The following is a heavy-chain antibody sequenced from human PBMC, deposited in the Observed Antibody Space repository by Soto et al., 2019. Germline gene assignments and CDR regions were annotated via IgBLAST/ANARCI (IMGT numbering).Heavy chain of an antibody. CDR3: ARLRGIAVAGTGVPPSDY. CDR1: GGTFSSYA. Sequence: QVQLVQSGAEVKKPGSSVKVSCKASGGTFSSYAISWVRQAPGQGLEWMGGIIPIFGTANYAQKFQGRVTITADESTSTAYMELSSLRSEDTAVYYCARLRGIAVAGTGVPPSDYWGQGTLVTVSS. D-gene: IGHD6-19*01. J-gene: IGHJ4*02. CDR2: IIPIFGTA. V-gene: IGHV1-69*12.